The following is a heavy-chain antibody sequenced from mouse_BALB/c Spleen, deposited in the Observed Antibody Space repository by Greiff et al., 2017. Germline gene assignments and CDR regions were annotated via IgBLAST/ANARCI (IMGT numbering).Heavy chain of an antibody. CDR1: GYPFTSYW. J-gene: IGHJ4*01. CDR3: TRGGVYAMDY. Sequence: VQLQQPGAELVKPGASVKMSCKASGYPFTSYWMHWVKQRPGQGLEWIGVIDPSDSYTSYNQKFKGKATLTVDTSSSTAYMQLSSLTSEDSAVYYCTRGGVYAMDYWGQGTSVTVSS. V-gene: IGHV1S127*01. CDR2: IDPSDSYT.